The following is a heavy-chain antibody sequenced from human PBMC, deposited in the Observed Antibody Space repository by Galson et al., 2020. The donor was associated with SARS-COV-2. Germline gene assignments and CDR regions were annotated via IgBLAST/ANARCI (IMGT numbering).Heavy chain of an antibody. CDR2: IFFDGSEK. Sequence: GESLKISCAASGFTFSDHAMHWVRQAPGQGLEWVAQIFFDGSEKYYGDSVRGRFTISRDSSKNTLYLQMNNLRVDDTGVYYCARDGQSSRGCWYDNWGQGTLVTVSS. CDR1: GFTFSDHA. J-gene: IGHJ4*02. CDR3: ARDGQSSRGCWYDN. V-gene: IGHV3-33*01. D-gene: IGHD6-19*01.